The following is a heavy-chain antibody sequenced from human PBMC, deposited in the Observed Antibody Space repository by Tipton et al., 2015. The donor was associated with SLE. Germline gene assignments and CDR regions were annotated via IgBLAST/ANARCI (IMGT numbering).Heavy chain of an antibody. D-gene: IGHD6-13*01. CDR2: IYTSGST. V-gene: IGHV4-61*02. J-gene: IGHJ4*02. CDR1: GGSISSGSYY. CDR3: ARHSLGSSWPFDY. Sequence: TLSLTCTVSGGSISSGSYYWSWIRQPAGKGLEWIGRIYTSGSTNYNPSLKSRVTISVDTSKNQFSLKLSSVTAADTAVYYCARHSLGSSWPFDYWGQGTLVTVSS.